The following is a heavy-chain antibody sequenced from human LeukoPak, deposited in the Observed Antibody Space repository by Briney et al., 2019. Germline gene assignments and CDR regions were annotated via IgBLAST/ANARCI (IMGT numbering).Heavy chain of an antibody. V-gene: IGHV4-34*01. CDR1: GGSFSGYY. CDR3: ARSPSSGWSPFDY. D-gene: IGHD6-19*01. CDR2: INHSGST. J-gene: IGHJ4*02. Sequence: SETLSLTCAVYGGSFSGYYWSWIRQPPGKGLEWIGEINHSGSTNYNPSLKSRVTISVDTSKNQFSLKLSSVTAADTAVYYCARSPSSGWSPFDYWGQGTLVTVSS.